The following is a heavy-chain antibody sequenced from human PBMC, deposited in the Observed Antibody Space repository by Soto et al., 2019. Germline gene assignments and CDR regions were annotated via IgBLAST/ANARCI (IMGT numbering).Heavy chain of an antibody. D-gene: IGHD3-22*01. CDR3: ARDYGDSSGYYRSNAFDI. CDR2: ISYSGST. J-gene: IGHJ3*02. Sequence: QVQLQESGPGLVKPSQTLSLTCTVSGGSISSGGYYWSWIRQHPGKGLEWIGYISYSGSTYYNPSLKSRVTISVDTSKNRFSLRLSSVTAADTAVYYCARDYGDSSGYYRSNAFDIWGPGTMVTVSS. V-gene: IGHV4-31*03. CDR1: GGSISSGGYY.